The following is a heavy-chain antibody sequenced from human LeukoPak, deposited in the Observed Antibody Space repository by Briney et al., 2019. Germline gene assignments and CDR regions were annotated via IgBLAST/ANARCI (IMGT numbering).Heavy chain of an antibody. CDR3: ARVGGERRYYYYYMDV. Sequence: SETLSLTCTVSGGSISSYYWSWIRQPPGKGLEWIGYIHYSGSTNYNPSLKSRVTISVDTSKNQFSLKLSSVTAADTAVYYCARVGGERRYYYYYMDVWGKGTTVTISS. D-gene: IGHD4-17*01. CDR2: IHYSGST. V-gene: IGHV4-59*01. CDR1: GGSISSYY. J-gene: IGHJ6*03.